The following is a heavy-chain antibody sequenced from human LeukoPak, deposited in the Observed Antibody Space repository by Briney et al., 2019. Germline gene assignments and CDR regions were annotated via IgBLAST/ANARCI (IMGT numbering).Heavy chain of an antibody. Sequence: PGGSLRLSCAASGFTFSSYSMNWVRQAPGKGLEWVSYISSSSSTIYYADSVKGRFTISRDNAKNSLYLQMSSLRAEDTAVYYCARSYGDYGPFGYWGQGTLVTVSP. CDR3: ARSYGDYGPFGY. CDR1: GFTFSSYS. D-gene: IGHD4-17*01. V-gene: IGHV3-48*04. J-gene: IGHJ4*02. CDR2: ISSSSSTI.